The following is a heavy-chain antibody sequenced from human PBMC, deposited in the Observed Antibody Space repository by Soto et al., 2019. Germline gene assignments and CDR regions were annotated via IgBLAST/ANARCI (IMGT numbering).Heavy chain of an antibody. CDR3: ARSGWQQLAYFDY. V-gene: IGHV3-21*01. CDR1: GFTFSSYS. Sequence: EVQLVESGGGLVKPGGSLRLSCAASGFTFSSYSMNWVRQAPGKGLEWVSSISSSSSYIYYADSVKGRFTISRDNAKNSLYLQMNSLRAEDTAVYYCARSGWQQLAYFDYWGQGTLVTVSS. D-gene: IGHD6-13*01. CDR2: ISSSSSYI. J-gene: IGHJ4*02.